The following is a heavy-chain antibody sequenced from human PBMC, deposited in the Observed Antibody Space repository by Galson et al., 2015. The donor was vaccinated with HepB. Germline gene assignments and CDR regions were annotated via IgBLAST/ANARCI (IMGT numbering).Heavy chain of an antibody. CDR3: ARGQNDYIDF. CDR2: IYATGST. J-gene: IGHJ4*02. CDR1: GGSISRGPYS. Sequence: TLSLTCAVSGGSISRGPYSWNWIRQSPGKELEWIGYIYATGSTYYKSSVRSRMTISLDSSKNHFSLNLTSMTAADTAIYYCARGQNDYIDFWGQGTLVTVSS. V-gene: IGHV4-30-4*07. D-gene: IGHD1-1*01.